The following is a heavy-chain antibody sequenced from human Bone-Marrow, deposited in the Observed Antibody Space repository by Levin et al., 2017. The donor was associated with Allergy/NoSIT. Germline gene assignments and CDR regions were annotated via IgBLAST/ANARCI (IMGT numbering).Heavy chain of an antibody. CDR1: GGIFGSSD. CDR2: IIPKFGTT. V-gene: IGHV1-69*13. Sequence: SVKVSCKASGGIFGSSDMSWVRQAPGQGLEWMGGIIPKFGTTNNAQKFRGRVTITADESTSTAYMELRSLRSEDTAVYYCATSGSSSWEYFNHWGQGTLVTVSS. J-gene: IGHJ1*01. CDR3: ATSGSSSWEYFNH. D-gene: IGHD2-2*01.